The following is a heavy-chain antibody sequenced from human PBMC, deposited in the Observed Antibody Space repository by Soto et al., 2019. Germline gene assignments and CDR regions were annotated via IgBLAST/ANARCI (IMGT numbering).Heavy chain of an antibody. CDR2: TRNKANSYTT. Sequence: EVQLVESGGGLVQPGGSLRLSCAASGFTFSDYYMDWIRQLPGKGLEWVGRTRNKANSYTTEYAPSVKGRFTISRHDSEDSRYRQMNSLKTEDTAVYYCARDTGGSYDFWGQGALVTVSS. V-gene: IGHV3-72*01. J-gene: IGHJ4*02. CDR3: ARDTGGSYDF. D-gene: IGHD1-26*01. CDR1: GFTFSDYY.